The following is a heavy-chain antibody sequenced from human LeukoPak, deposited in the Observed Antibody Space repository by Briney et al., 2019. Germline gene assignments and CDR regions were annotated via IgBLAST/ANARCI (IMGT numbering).Heavy chain of an antibody. V-gene: IGHV4-38-2*02. D-gene: IGHD1-26*01. CDR2: IYHSGST. J-gene: IGHJ3*02. CDR3: ARGRSGSYYDAFDI. CDR1: GFSVSSVFC. Sequence: SETLSFTCPVSGFSVSSVFCWGWIRQPPGKGLEWIGSIYHSGSTYYNPSLKSRLTMSIDTSTNQLSVSLNSVTAADTAVYYCARGRSGSYYDAFDIWGQGTMVTVSS.